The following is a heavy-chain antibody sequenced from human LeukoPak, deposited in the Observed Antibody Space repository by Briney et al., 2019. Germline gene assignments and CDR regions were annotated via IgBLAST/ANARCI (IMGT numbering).Heavy chain of an antibody. CDR3: ARCLQIKKIYGSGNIYWFDP. V-gene: IGHV4-39*07. CDR2: INHSGST. CDR1: GGSISSSSYY. Sequence: SETLSLTCTVSGGSISSSSYYWGWIRQPPGKGLEWIGEINHSGSTNYNPSLKSRVTISVDTSKNQFSLKLSSVTAADTAVYYCARCLQIKKIYGSGNIYWFDPWGQGTLVTVSS. J-gene: IGHJ5*02. D-gene: IGHD3-10*01.